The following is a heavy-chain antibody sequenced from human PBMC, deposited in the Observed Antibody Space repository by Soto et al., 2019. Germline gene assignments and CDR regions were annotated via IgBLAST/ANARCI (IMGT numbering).Heavy chain of an antibody. CDR2: ISSSSSTI. J-gene: IGHJ5*02. Sequence: GGSLRLSCAASGFTFSSYSMNWVRQAPGKGLEWVSYISSSSSTIYYADSVKGRFTISRDNAKNSLYLQMNSLRAEDTAVYYCARDHSSGWYHEYWFDPWGQGTLVTVSS. V-gene: IGHV3-48*01. CDR1: GFTFSSYS. D-gene: IGHD6-19*01. CDR3: ARDHSSGWYHEYWFDP.